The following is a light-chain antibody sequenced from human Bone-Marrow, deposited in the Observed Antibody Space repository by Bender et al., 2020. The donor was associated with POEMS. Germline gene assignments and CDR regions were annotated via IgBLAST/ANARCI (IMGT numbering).Light chain of an antibody. CDR2: DVT. CDR1: SSNIGNNF. Sequence: QSVLTQPPSVSAAPGQKVTISCSGDSSNIGNNFVSWYQQHPDKAPKLLIYDVTNRPSGVSNRFSGSKSGNTASLTISGLQPEDEADYYCCSYGGVGVFGSGTTVTVL. V-gene: IGLV2-23*02. J-gene: IGLJ1*01. CDR3: CSYGGVGV.